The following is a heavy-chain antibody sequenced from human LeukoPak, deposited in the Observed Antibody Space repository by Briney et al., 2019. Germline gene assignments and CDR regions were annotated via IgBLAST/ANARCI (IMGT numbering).Heavy chain of an antibody. V-gene: IGHV3-74*01. CDR3: ARRPVYSGSYLGPFDY. CDR1: GLTFSDYW. CDR2: ISNDGTST. Sequence: GGSLRLSCAVSGLTFSDYWMHWVRQAPGKGLVWVSRISNDGTSTSYADSVKGRFTISRDNAKNTLYLQMNSPRGEDTAVYYCARRPVYSGSYLGPFDYWGQGTLVTVSS. J-gene: IGHJ4*02. D-gene: IGHD1-26*01.